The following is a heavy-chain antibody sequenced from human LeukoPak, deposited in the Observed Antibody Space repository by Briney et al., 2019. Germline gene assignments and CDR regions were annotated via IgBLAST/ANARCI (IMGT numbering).Heavy chain of an antibody. D-gene: IGHD5-18*01. J-gene: IGHJ4*02. Sequence: GGSLRLSCAASGFTFSSYGMHWVRQAPGKGLEWVAFIRYDGSNKYYADSVKGRFTISRDNSKNTLYLQMNSLRAEDTAVYYCARAVDTAMEIDYWGQGTLVTVSS. CDR1: GFTFSSYG. CDR3: ARAVDTAMEIDY. CDR2: IRYDGSNK. V-gene: IGHV3-30*02.